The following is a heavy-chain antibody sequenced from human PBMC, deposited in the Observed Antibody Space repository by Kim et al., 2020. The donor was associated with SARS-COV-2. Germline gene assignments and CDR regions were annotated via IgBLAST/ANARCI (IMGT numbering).Heavy chain of an antibody. V-gene: IGHV5-51*01. CDR3: ARYTTGYSSGWYTSWYFDL. Sequence: GESLKISCKGSGYSFTSYWIGWVRQMPGKGLEWMGIIYPGDSDTRYSPSFQGRVTISADKSISTAYLQWSSLKASDTAMYYCARYTTGYSSGWYTSWYFDLWGRGTLVTVSS. CDR2: IYPGDSDT. D-gene: IGHD6-19*01. J-gene: IGHJ2*01. CDR1: GYSFTSYW.